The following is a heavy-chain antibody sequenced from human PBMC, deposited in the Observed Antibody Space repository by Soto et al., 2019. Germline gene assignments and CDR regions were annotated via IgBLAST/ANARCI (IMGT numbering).Heavy chain of an antibody. CDR2: IYNSGIT. CDR1: GGSISSGGYS. CDR3: ARGVTVFGLVSRFWFDP. D-gene: IGHD3-3*01. V-gene: IGHV4-30-2*05. J-gene: IGHJ5*02. Sequence: NPSETLSLTCAVSGGSISSGGYSWSWIRQPPGKGLEWIGHIYNSGITYYNPSLKSRVVISIDTSRNQFSLRLNSLTAADRAVYFCARGVTVFGLVSRFWFDPWGQGTVVTVSS.